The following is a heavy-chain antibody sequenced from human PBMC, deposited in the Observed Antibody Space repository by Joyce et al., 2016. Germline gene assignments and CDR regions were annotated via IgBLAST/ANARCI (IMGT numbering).Heavy chain of an antibody. D-gene: IGHD2/OR15-2a*01. V-gene: IGHV3-43*01. CDR1: GFTFKDYR. CDR2: ISQEGDIT. J-gene: IGHJ4*02. Sequence: EVQLVESGGLVGQPGGSLRLSCATSGFTFKDYRMHWVRQPPGKGLEWVSLISQEGDITYYGDSVKGRFTNSRDNSKNSLYLEINSLRLEDTALYFCAKENTNMVTFDSWGQGSLVTVSS. CDR3: AKENTNMVTFDS.